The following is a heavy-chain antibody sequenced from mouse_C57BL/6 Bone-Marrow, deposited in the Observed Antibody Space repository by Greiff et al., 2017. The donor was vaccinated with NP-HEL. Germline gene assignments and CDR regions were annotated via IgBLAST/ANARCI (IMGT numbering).Heavy chain of an antibody. J-gene: IGHJ1*03. V-gene: IGHV6-3*01. Sequence: EVQLQESGGGLVQPGGSMKLSCVASGFTFSNYWMNWVRQSPEKGLEWVAQIRLKSDNYATHYAESVKGRFTISRDDSKSSVYLQMNNLRAEDTGIYYCTGDGYYEYFDVWGTGTTVTVSS. CDR1: GFTFSNYW. D-gene: IGHD2-3*01. CDR3: TGDGYYEYFDV. CDR2: IRLKSDNYAT.